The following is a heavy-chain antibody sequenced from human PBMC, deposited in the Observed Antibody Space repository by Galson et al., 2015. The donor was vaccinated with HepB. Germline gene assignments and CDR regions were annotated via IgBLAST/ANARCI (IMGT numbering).Heavy chain of an antibody. Sequence: SLRLSCAASGFTFSGSAMHWVRQASGKGLEWVGRIRSKANSYATAYAASVKGRFTISRDDSKNTAYLQMNSLKTEDTAVYYCTAFLPNDYGDNWGQRTLVTVSS. CDR2: IRSKANSYAT. V-gene: IGHV3-73*01. D-gene: IGHD2-2*01. J-gene: IGHJ4*02. CDR3: TAFLPNDYGDN. CDR1: GFTFSGSA.